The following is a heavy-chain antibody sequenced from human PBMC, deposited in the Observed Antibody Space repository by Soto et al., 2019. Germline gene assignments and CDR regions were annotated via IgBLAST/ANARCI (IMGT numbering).Heavy chain of an antibody. CDR3: ARTGHSGSYDF. CDR2: INAGNGGT. V-gene: IGHV1-3*01. Sequence: ASVKVSCKASGYTFANYGIHWVRQAPGQRLEWMGWINAGNGGTKYSENFQGRVTITRDTSASTVYLGLSSLSSEDKASYYCARTGHSGSYDFWG. D-gene: IGHD2-8*02. CDR1: GYTFANYG. J-gene: IGHJ5*01.